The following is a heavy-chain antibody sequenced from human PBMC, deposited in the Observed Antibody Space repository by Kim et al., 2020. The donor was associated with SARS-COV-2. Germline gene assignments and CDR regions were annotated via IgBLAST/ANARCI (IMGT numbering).Heavy chain of an antibody. V-gene: IGHV3-23*01. CDR3: AEDGKSGYDAVNWFAP. J-gene: IGHJ5*02. D-gene: IGHD5-12*01. CDR2: ISGSGDDT. Sequence: GGSLRLSCAASGFTFSNYAMSWVRQAPGKGLEWVSGISGSGDDTISADSVKGRFTISRENSKKTMHLQMNSLRGEDTAVYYCAEDGKSGYDAVNWFAPWGQGTLVTVSS. CDR1: GFTFSNYA.